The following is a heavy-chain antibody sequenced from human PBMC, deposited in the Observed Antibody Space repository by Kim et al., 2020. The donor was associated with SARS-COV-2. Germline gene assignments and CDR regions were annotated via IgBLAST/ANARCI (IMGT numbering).Heavy chain of an antibody. CDR1: GFTFSRYD. Sequence: GGSLRLSCAASGFTFSRYDMSWVRQAPGKGLEWVSAISGSGGSTYYAGSVKGRFTISRDNSKNTMYLQMNSLRAEDTAVYYCAKDSGNDYGDKLDYWGQGTLVTVSS. CDR2: ISGSGGST. V-gene: IGHV3-23*01. CDR3: AKDSGNDYGDKLDY. D-gene: IGHD4-17*01. J-gene: IGHJ4*02.